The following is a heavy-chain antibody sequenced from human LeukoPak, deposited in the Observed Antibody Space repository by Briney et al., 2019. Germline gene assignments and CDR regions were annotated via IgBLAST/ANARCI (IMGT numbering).Heavy chain of an antibody. V-gene: IGHV3-23*01. CDR3: ATDYYDRSGAFTVDY. Sequence: GGSLRLSCAASGFTFRDYAMSWVRQAPGKRLEWVAVVSGTGATTHYADSVKGRLTISRDNSKNTVFLQMNSLRAEDTAVYYCATDYYDRSGAFTVDYWGQGALVTVSS. CDR1: GFTFRDYA. J-gene: IGHJ4*02. CDR2: VSGTGATT. D-gene: IGHD3-22*01.